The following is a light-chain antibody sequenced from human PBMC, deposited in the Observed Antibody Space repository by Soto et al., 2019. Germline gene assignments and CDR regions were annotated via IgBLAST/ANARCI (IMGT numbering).Light chain of an antibody. J-gene: IGLJ2*01. CDR1: SSDFGDYDY. Sequence: QSALTQPASVSGSPGQSITISCTGTSSDFGDYDYVSWYLQHPGKVPKLMIYEVSNRPSGVSNRFSGSKSGNTASLTISGLQAEDEADYYCAAWDDSLNGVVFGGGTKLTVL. CDR2: EVS. V-gene: IGLV2-14*01. CDR3: AAWDDSLNGVV.